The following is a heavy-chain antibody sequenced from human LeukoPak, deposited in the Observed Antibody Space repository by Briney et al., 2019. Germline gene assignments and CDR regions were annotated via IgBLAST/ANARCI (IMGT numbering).Heavy chain of an antibody. V-gene: IGHV4-61*02. Sequence: PSETLSLTCTVSGGSISSGSYYWSWIRQPAGKGLEWIVRIYTSGSTNYNPSLKSRVTISVDTSKNQFYMKLSSVTAADTAVYYCARLRYIVVVVAAMAFDIWGQGTMVTLSS. CDR1: GGSISSGSYY. CDR2: IYTSGST. CDR3: ARLRYIVVVVAAMAFDI. J-gene: IGHJ3*02. D-gene: IGHD2-15*01.